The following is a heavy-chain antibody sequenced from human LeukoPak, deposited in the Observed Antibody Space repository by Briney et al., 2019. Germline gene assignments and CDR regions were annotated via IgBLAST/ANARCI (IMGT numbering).Heavy chain of an antibody. D-gene: IGHD2-2*01. Sequence: ASVKVSCKVSGYTLTELSMHRVRQAPGRGLEWMGGFDPEDGETIYAQKFQGRVTMTEDTSTDTAYMELSSLRSEDTTVYHCATDRASKYQFHWGQGTLVTVSS. J-gene: IGHJ4*02. CDR1: GYTLTELS. CDR3: ATDRASKYQFH. V-gene: IGHV1-24*01. CDR2: FDPEDGET.